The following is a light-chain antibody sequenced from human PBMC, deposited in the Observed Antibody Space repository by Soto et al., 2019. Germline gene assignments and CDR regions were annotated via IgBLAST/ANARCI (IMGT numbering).Light chain of an antibody. Sequence: DIQLTQSPSFLSASVGDRVTITCRASQGIRSYLAWYQQRPGKAPELLIYGASTLRPGGASRFSGSGSGTEFTLTISSLQTEDFATYVCQQLNTFPPFFTFGPGTKVDIK. CDR2: GAS. CDR1: QGIRSY. V-gene: IGKV1-9*01. J-gene: IGKJ3*01. CDR3: QQLNTFPPFFT.